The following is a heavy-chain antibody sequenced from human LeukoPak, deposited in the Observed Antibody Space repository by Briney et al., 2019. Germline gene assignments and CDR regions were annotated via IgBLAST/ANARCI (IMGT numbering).Heavy chain of an antibody. CDR2: INTDGTVT. CDR3: ATKQWLAPPPDS. V-gene: IGHV3-74*01. D-gene: IGHD6-19*01. Sequence: GGSLRLSCAASGFTFSKYWMLWVRQAPGKGLECVSRINTDGTVTTYADSVKGRFIVSRDNADNTMFLQMNSVRDEDTAVYYCATKQWLAPPPDSWGQGTPVTVSS. CDR1: GFTFSKYW. J-gene: IGHJ4*02.